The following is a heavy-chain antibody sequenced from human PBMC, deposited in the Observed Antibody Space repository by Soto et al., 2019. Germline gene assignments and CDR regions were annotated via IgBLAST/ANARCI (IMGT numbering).Heavy chain of an antibody. J-gene: IGHJ4*02. CDR3: ARHEGNGNVWPLDY. V-gene: IGHV4-39*01. CDR2: IHYSGST. CDR1: GDSIGTTHSY. D-gene: IGHD2-8*01. Sequence: QVQLLESGPGLVKPSETLSLTCTVSGDSIGTTHSYWAWIRQSPGKGLGWIGNIHYSGSTNYMPSLRSRVTFSVDTSKNQFSLRLTSVTAEDTAVYYCARHEGNGNVWPLDYWGQGILVTVSS.